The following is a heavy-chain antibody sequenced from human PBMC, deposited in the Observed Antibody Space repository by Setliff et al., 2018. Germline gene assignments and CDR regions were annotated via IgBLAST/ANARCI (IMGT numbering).Heavy chain of an antibody. CDR1: GFTFSSYS. Sequence: GGSLRLSCAASGFTFSSYSMNWVRQAPGKGLEWISYISSSSSTIYYADSVKGRFTISRDNAKNSLYLQMNSLRAEDTAVYYCARDGYCSSISRYAPDYWGQGTLVTVSS. D-gene: IGHD2-2*03. CDR3: ARDGYCSSISRYAPDY. CDR2: ISSSSSTI. V-gene: IGHV3-48*01. J-gene: IGHJ4*02.